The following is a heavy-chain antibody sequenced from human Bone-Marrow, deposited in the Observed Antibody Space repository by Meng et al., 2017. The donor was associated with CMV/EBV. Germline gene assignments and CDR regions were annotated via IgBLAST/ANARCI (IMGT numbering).Heavy chain of an antibody. J-gene: IGHJ4*02. V-gene: IGHV3-11*01. CDR1: GFTFSDYY. CDR2: ISSSGSTI. Sequence: GESLKISCAASGFTFSDYYMSWIRQAPGKGLEWVSYISSSGSTIYYADSVKGRFTISRDNAKNSLYLQLNSLRAEDTVAYDCAREEWGSNWDYWGQGTLVTVSS. CDR3: AREEWGSNWDY. D-gene: IGHD6-13*01.